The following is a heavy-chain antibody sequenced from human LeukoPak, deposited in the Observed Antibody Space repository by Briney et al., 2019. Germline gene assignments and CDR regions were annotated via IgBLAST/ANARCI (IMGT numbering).Heavy chain of an antibody. V-gene: IGHV1-46*01. CDR3: ARVYCSSTSCYDGLIDY. CDR2: INPSGGST. D-gene: IGHD2-2*01. CDR1: GYTFTSYY. J-gene: IGHJ4*02. Sequence: GASVKVSCKASGYTFTSYYMHWVRQAPGQGLEWMGIINPSGGSTSYAQKFQGRVTMTTDTSTSTAYMELRSLRSDDTAVYYCARVYCSSTSCYDGLIDYWGQGTLVTVSS.